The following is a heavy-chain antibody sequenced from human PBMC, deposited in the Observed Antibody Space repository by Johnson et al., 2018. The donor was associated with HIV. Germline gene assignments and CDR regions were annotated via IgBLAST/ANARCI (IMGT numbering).Heavy chain of an antibody. CDR1: GFTFSNYA. CDR3: ARDQYARGDGAFDI. J-gene: IGHJ3*02. CDR2: MSSDGFNK. V-gene: IGHV3-30-3*01. D-gene: IGHD5-24*01. Sequence: QEKLVESGGGVVQPGRSLRLSCAASGFTFSNYAVHWVRQAPGKGLEWVAVMSSDGFNKYYADSVKGRFTVSRDNSKNTLYLLMNSLRPEETAVYYCARDQYARGDGAFDIWGQGTMVTVS.